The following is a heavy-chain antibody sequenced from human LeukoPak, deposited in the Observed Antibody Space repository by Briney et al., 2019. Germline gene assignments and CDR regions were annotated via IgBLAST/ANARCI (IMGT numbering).Heavy chain of an antibody. V-gene: IGHV4-30-2*01. D-gene: IGHD3-22*01. CDR2: IYHSGST. Sequence: SETLSLTCAVSGGSISSGGYSWSWIRQPLGKGLEWIGYIYHSGSTYYNPSLKSRVTISVDRSKNQFSLKLSSVTAADTAVYYCARALIAYYDSSGYYFDYWGQGTLVTVSS. CDR1: GGSISSGGYS. J-gene: IGHJ4*02. CDR3: ARALIAYYDSSGYYFDY.